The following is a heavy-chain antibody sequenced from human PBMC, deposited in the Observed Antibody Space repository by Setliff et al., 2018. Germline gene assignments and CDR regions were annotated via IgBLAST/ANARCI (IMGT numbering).Heavy chain of an antibody. CDR3: ARDSGLANLGAFDV. CDR2: IKQDGGKK. Sequence: GGSLRLSCAASGFTFSNYYVSWVRQAPGKGLEWVANIKQDGGKKNFVESLKGRFTISRDNAKNSVYLQMDSLRADDTAMYYCARDSGLANLGAFDVWGQGTMVTVSS. CDR1: GFTFSNYY. V-gene: IGHV3-7*03. J-gene: IGHJ3*01. D-gene: IGHD3-3*02.